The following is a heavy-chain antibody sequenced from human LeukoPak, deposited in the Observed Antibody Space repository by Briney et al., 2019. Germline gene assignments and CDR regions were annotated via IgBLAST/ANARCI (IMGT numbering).Heavy chain of an antibody. J-gene: IGHJ4*02. V-gene: IGHV3-30*02. CDR2: IRYDGSNK. CDR3: AKLIVVVIATRYYFDY. D-gene: IGHD2-21*01. CDR1: GFTFSSYG. Sequence: GGSLRLSCAASGFTFSSYGMHWVRQAPGKGLEWVAFIRYDGSNKYYADSVKGRFTISRDNSKNTLYLQMNSLRAEDTAVYYCAKLIVVVIATRYYFDYWGQGTLVTVSS.